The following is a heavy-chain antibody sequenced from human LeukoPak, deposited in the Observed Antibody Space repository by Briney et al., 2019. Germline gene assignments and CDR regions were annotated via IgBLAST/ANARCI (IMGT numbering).Heavy chain of an antibody. Sequence: GGSLRLSCAASGFILSSYAMSWVRQAPGKGLEWVSAATGSGGNTYYADSVKGRFTISRDNSKNTLYLQMNSLRAEDTAVYYCALYSPDYWGQGTLVTVSS. CDR2: ATGSGGNT. J-gene: IGHJ4*02. D-gene: IGHD5-12*01. CDR1: GFILSSYA. V-gene: IGHV3-23*01. CDR3: ALYSPDY.